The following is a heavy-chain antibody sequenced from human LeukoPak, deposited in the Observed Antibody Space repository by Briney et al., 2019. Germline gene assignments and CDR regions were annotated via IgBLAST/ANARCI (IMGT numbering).Heavy chain of an antibody. CDR2: IHHSGST. V-gene: IGHV4-30-2*01. Sequence: SQTLSPTCTVSGGSISSGGYYRGWIRPPPGKGLEWIWYIHHSGSTYYNPSLKSRVTISVDRSKNQFSLKLSSVTAADTAVYYCARDTRRSSSYYYYYYMDVWGKGTTVTVSS. D-gene: IGHD6-6*01. CDR3: ARDTRRSSSYYYYYYMDV. CDR1: GGSISSGGYY. J-gene: IGHJ6*03.